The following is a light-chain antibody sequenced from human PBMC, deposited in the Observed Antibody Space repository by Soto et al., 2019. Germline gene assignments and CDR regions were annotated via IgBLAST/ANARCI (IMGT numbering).Light chain of an antibody. Sequence: DIQMTQSPSSVSASVGDRVIITCRASQGISSWLVWYQQKLGEAPKLLIFAASRLQSGVPSRFSGSGSGTDCTLTISSLQPEDFGTYFCQQADSFPLTFGGGTKVEIK. J-gene: IGKJ4*01. V-gene: IGKV1D-12*01. CDR3: QQADSFPLT. CDR1: QGISSW. CDR2: AAS.